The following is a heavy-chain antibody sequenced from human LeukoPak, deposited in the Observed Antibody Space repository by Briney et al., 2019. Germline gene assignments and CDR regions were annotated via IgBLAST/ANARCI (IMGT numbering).Heavy chain of an antibody. D-gene: IGHD1-1*01. CDR2: IYHTGST. CDR1: GGSINDFY. Sequence: PSETLSLTCTVSGGSINDFYCSWIRQTPGRGLEWIGYIYHTGSTAYNPSLESRVTISGDASKRQFSLKLSSVTAADTAVYYCARGKNLFGFDPWGQGTLVTVSS. CDR3: ARGKNLFGFDP. J-gene: IGHJ5*02. V-gene: IGHV4-59*01.